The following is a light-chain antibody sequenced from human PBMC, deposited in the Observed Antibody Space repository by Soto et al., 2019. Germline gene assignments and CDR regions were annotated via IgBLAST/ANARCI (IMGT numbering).Light chain of an antibody. CDR3: EQYNTWPLS. J-gene: IGKJ3*01. Sequence: EAAMTQSPATLSLSPEERPTLSCRSSQSVSSKLAWYQQKPGQAPRLLICDASTRATGIPARFSGSGSGTEFTLTSSSLQSEDFAVYCCEQYNTWPLSCGPGTKVDIK. CDR1: QSVSSK. CDR2: DAS. V-gene: IGKV3-15*01.